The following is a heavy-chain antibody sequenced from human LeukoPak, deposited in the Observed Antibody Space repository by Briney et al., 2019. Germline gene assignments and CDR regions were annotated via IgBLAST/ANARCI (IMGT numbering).Heavy chain of an antibody. J-gene: IGHJ4*02. CDR1: GFTFSSYA. D-gene: IGHD6-19*01. CDR3: ARDGRAGGWYYDY. V-gene: IGHV3-30*04. CDR2: ISYDGSNK. Sequence: GGSLRLSCAASGFTFSSYAMHWVRQAPGKGLEWVAVISYDGSNKYYADSVKGRFTISRDNSKNTLYLQMNSLRAEDTAVYYCARDGRAGGWYYDYWGQGTLVTVSS.